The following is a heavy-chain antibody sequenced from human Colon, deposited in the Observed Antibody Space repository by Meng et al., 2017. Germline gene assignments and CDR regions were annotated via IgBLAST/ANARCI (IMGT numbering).Heavy chain of an antibody. CDR3: VRSSGWVRTGFDP. CDR1: GGSISSSSYY. V-gene: IGHV4-39*01. CDR2: IYYSGTT. J-gene: IGHJ5*02. D-gene: IGHD6-19*01. Sequence: QLQLQESGPGLVKPAEPLSVPCSVSGGSISSSSYYWGWIRQPPGKGLEWIASIYYSGTTYYNPSLKSRVTVSIDTSKSQFSLKLTSVTAADTAVYYCVRSSGWVRTGFDPWGQGTLVTVSS.